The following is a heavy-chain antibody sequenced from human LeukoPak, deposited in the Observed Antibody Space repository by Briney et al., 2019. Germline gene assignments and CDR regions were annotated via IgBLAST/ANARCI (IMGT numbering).Heavy chain of an antibody. CDR3: ARDYCSSTSCLFDY. D-gene: IGHD2-2*01. V-gene: IGHV3-43*02. CDR1: GFTFDDYA. Sequence: GGSLRLSCAASGFTFDDYAMHWVRQAPGKGLEWVSLIGGDGGSTYYADSVKGRFTVSRDNSKNSLYVQMNSLRTEDTAVYYCARDYCSSTSCLFDYWGQGTLVTVSS. J-gene: IGHJ4*02. CDR2: IGGDGGST.